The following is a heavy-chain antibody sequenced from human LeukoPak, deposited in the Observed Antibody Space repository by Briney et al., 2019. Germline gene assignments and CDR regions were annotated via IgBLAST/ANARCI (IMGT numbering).Heavy chain of an antibody. CDR3: AKDRPNYHESNGHYYRRNGDY. V-gene: IGHV3-23*01. CDR2: ISSSGDIT. D-gene: IGHD3-22*01. CDR1: GFTFHNYA. J-gene: IGHJ4*02. Sequence: PGGSLRLSCAASGFTFHNYAMSWVRQAPGKGLEWVSAISSSGDITFYADSVKGRSTISRDNSRYTLYLQMNSLRAEDAAMYYCAKDRPNYHESNGHYYRRNGDYWGQGTLVTVSS.